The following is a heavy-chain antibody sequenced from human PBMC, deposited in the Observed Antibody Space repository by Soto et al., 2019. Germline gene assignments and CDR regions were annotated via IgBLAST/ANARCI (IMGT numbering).Heavy chain of an antibody. V-gene: IGHV1-69*13. J-gene: IGHJ2*01. D-gene: IGHD3-10*01. CDR1: GGTVSSYA. CDR2: IIPIFGTA. Sequence: SVKVSCKASGGTVSSYAISWVRQAPGQGLEWMGGIIPIFGTANYAQKFQGRVTITADESTSTAYMELSSLRSEDTAVYYCARDRGTMVRGVWNWYFDLWGRGTLVTVSS. CDR3: ARDRGTMVRGVWNWYFDL.